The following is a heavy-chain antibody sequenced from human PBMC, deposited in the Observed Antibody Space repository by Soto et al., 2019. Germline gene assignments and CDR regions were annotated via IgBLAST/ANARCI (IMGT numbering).Heavy chain of an antibody. Sequence: EAQLVESGGRLVQSGGSLRLSCAASGFTFSTDSMNWVRQAPGKGLEWLSYISSDSKTIYYADSVRGRFTISRDNARDSLYLQMDSLRDEDTAVYYCASRSISWYEIARNSFDPWGQGTLVTVSS. D-gene: IGHD6-13*01. J-gene: IGHJ5*02. CDR1: GFTFSTDS. CDR2: ISSDSKTI. CDR3: ASRSISWYEIARNSFDP. V-gene: IGHV3-48*02.